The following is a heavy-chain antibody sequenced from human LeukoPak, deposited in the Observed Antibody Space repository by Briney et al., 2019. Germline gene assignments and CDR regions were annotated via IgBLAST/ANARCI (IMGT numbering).Heavy chain of an antibody. Sequence: SETLSLTCTVSGGSVSSTSYYWGWLRQPPGKGLEWIGSMFYSGNTYYNPSLKSRVTISVDTSKNQFSLKLSSVTAADTAVYYCARQRGYNWNYKRLWDAFDIWGQGTMVTVSS. CDR2: MFYSGNT. CDR3: ARQRGYNWNYKRLWDAFDI. J-gene: IGHJ3*02. CDR1: GGSVSSTSYY. D-gene: IGHD1-7*01. V-gene: IGHV4-39*01.